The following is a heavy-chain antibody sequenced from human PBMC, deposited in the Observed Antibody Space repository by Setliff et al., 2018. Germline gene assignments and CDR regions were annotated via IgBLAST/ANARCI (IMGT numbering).Heavy chain of an antibody. CDR3: RLWSHNYQNDY. J-gene: IGHJ4*02. CDR2: IYTSGST. V-gene: IGHV4-61*09. CDR1: GHSISTGYY. Sequence: LSLTCAVSGHSISTGYYWSWIRQPAGKGLEWIGHIYTSGSTNYNPSLKSRVTISADTSKNLLSLKLTSVTAEDTAVYYCRLWSHNYQNDYWGQGTLVTVSS. D-gene: IGHD3-16*01.